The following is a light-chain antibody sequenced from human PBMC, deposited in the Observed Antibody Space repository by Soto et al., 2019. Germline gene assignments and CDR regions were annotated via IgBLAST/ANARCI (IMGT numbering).Light chain of an antibody. CDR1: QGIGYT. Sequence: EVVMTQSPATLSVSPGEGATLSCRASQGIGYTLAWYQHKPGQTPRLLIYDKSTRATGVPARFSGSRSLTECNHTINSLHSEAFGVYCCQRYTNWPLTFGGGTTVESK. J-gene: IGKJ4*01. V-gene: IGKV3-15*01. CDR2: DKS. CDR3: QRYTNWPLT.